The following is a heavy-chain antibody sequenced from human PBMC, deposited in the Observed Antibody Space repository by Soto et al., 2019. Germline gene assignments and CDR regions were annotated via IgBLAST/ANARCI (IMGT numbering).Heavy chain of an antibody. CDR2: IIPIFGTA. D-gene: IGHD1-1*01. CDR3: ARFKRDELVS. J-gene: IGHJ5*02. Sequence: ASVKVSCKASGGTFSSYAISWVRQAPGQGLEWMGGIIPIFGTANYAQKFQGRVTITADESTSTAYMELSSLRSEDTAVYYCARFKRDELVSWGQGTLVTVSS. V-gene: IGHV1-69*13. CDR1: GGTFSSYA.